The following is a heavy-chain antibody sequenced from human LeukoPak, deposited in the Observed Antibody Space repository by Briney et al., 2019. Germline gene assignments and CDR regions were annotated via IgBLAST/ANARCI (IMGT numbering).Heavy chain of an antibody. Sequence: SETLSLTCAVYGGSFSGYYWSWIRQPPGKGLEWIGEINHSGSTNYNPSLKSRVTISVDTSQNQFSLKLSSVTAADTAVYYCARGNGKYCSSTSCYKNYYYYYMDVWGKGTTVTVSS. V-gene: IGHV4-34*01. CDR2: INHSGST. D-gene: IGHD2-2*02. J-gene: IGHJ6*03. CDR3: ARGNGKYCSSTSCYKNYYYYYMDV. CDR1: GGSFSGYY.